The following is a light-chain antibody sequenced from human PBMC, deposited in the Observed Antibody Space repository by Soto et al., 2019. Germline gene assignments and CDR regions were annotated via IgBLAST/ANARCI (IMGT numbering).Light chain of an antibody. CDR2: GAS. V-gene: IGKV3-20*01. Sequence: EIVLTQSPVTVSLSPGERATLSCRASQSVSSSYLAWYQQKPGQAPRLLIYGASSRATGIPDRFSGSGSGTEFTLTISSLQSEDFAVYYCQQYNNWPQTFGQGTKVDIK. CDR3: QQYNNWPQT. J-gene: IGKJ1*01. CDR1: QSVSSSY.